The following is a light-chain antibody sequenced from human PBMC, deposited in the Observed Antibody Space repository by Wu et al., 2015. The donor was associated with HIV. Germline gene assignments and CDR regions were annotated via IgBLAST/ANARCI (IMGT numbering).Light chain of an antibody. J-gene: IGKJ5*01. CDR2: AAS. V-gene: IGKV1-39*01. CDR3: QESYSTPIT. Sequence: DIQMTQSPSSLSASVGDRVTITCRASQSISNYLNWYQQKPGKAPKLLIYAASSLQSGVPSRFSGSGSGTDFTLTISSLQPEDFATYYCQESYSTPITFGQGHDWTLN. CDR1: QSISNY.